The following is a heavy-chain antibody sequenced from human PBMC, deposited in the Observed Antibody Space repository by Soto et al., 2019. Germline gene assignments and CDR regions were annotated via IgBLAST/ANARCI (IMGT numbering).Heavy chain of an antibody. CDR2: IKGDGILK. J-gene: IGHJ4*02. Sequence: LRLSCAASGFTFSNYWMTWVRRAPGKGLEWVANIKGDGILKYYMDSVKGRFIISRDNAKNSLHLQMNSLRAEDTAVYYCARYESSGPAVWWGQGTLVTVSS. D-gene: IGHD3-22*01. CDR3: ARYESSGPAVW. V-gene: IGHV3-7*01. CDR1: GFTFSNYW.